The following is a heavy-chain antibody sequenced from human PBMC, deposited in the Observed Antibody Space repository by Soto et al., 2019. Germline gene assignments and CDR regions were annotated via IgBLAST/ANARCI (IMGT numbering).Heavy chain of an antibody. D-gene: IGHD6-13*01. Sequence: RSLTCTVSGGSMIAYYWNWMRQPPGKGLQWIGYTYYSGSTTYNPSLKSRVTISVDSSKNQFSLKLDSVTPADTAVYYCARVRGTAGKRYFDYWGPGTLVTVSS. CDR1: GGSMIAYY. J-gene: IGHJ4*02. CDR3: ARVRGTAGKRYFDY. CDR2: TYYSGST. V-gene: IGHV4-59*01.